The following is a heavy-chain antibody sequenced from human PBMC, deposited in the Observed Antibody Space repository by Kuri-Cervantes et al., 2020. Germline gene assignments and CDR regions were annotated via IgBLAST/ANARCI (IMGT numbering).Heavy chain of an antibody. CDR2: INPNSGGT. J-gene: IGHJ4*02. Sequence: ASVKVSCKASGYTFTSYAMHWVRQAPGQRLEWMGWINPNSGGTNYAQRFQGRVTMTRDTSISTAYMELSRLRSDDTAVYYCASRGDRSSGWYLWGQGTLVTVSS. CDR3: ASRGDRSSGWYL. D-gene: IGHD6-19*01. CDR1: GYTFTSYA. V-gene: IGHV1-2*02.